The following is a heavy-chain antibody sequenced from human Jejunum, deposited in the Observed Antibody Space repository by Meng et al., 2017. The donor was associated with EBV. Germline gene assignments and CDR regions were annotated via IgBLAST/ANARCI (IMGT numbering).Heavy chain of an antibody. CDR2: FDPEDGET. D-gene: IGHD3-3*01. Sequence: QVPLVQSGAEVKKPWASVKVSCKVSGYSLTELSMHWVRQAPGKGLEWMGGFDPEDGETIYAQKFQGRVTMTEDTSTDTAYMELSSLRSEDTAVYYCATAHGFTIFGVAYYFDYWGQGTLVTVSS. J-gene: IGHJ4*02. V-gene: IGHV1-24*01. CDR1: GYSLTELS. CDR3: ATAHGFTIFGVAYYFDY.